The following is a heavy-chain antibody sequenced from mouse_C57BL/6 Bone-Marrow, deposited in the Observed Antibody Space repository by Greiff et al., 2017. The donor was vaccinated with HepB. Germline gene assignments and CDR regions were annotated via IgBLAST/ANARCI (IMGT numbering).Heavy chain of an antibody. CDR1: GYTFTSYW. CDR3: ARGGYYYDY. CDR2: IDPSDSET. V-gene: IGHV1-52*01. J-gene: IGHJ2*01. Sequence: QVQLKQPGAELVRPGSSVKLSCKASGYTFTSYWMHWVKQRPIQGLEWIGNIDPSDSETHYNQKFKDKATLTVDKSSSTAYMQLSSLTSEDAAVYYCARGGYYYDYWGQGTTLTVSS. D-gene: IGHD1-1*01.